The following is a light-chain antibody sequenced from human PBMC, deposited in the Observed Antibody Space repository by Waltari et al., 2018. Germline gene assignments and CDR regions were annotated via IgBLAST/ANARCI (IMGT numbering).Light chain of an antibody. CDR1: QGNTQL. CDR3: QQSHNLPLT. V-gene: IGKV1-33*01. Sequence: QMTPSPFSWSSTGRNRGPHPCPARQGNTQLVSWYQQKPGTAPKVLIYDASRLDSGVPSRFSGSGSGTDFTFTITSLQPEDVATYYCQQSHNLPLTFGRGTQLEIK. CDR2: DAS. J-gene: IGKJ4*01.